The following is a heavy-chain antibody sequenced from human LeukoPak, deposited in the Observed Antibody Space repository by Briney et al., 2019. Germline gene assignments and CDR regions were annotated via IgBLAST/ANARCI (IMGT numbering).Heavy chain of an antibody. CDR1: GFTFSSYW. V-gene: IGHV3-7*01. CDR2: IKQDGSEK. CDR3: ARDREFDYIAVAGLFDY. D-gene: IGHD6-19*01. Sequence: GGSLRLSCAASGFTFSSYWMSWVRQAPGKGLEWVANIKQDGSEKYYVDSVKGRFTISRDNAKNSLYLQMNSLRAEDTAVYYCARDREFDYIAVAGLFDYWGQGTLVTVSS. J-gene: IGHJ4*02.